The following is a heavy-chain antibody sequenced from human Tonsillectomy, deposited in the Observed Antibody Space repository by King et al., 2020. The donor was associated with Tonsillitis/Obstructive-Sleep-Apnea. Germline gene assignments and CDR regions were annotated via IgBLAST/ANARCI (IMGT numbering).Heavy chain of an antibody. CDR2: ISSSSRYT. V-gene: IGHV3-11*06. J-gene: IGHJ4*02. Sequence: QVQLVESGGGLVKPGGALRLSCAASGFTFSDYYMSWIRQAPGKGLEWVSYISSSSRYTNYVDSVKGRFTISRDNAKNSLYLQMNSLRAEDTAVYYCARGSIAAAGTGYYFDYWGQGTLVTVSS. CDR3: ARGSIAAAGTGYYFDY. D-gene: IGHD6-13*01. CDR1: GFTFSDYY.